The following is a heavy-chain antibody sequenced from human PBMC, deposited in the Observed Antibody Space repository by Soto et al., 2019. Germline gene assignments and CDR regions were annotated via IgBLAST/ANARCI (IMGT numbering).Heavy chain of an antibody. J-gene: IGHJ4*02. Sequence: EVQLLDSGGGVVQPGESLRLSCAASGFDFTSFVMSWVRHASGKGLGWVSSINGGGGNTYYGDSVKGQFTISRDNSQNTLYLEMNSLTAEDTAVYYCAKDPNYNLYNGRPPPFDSWGQGNLVIVSS. CDR2: INGGGGNT. D-gene: IGHD3-3*01. CDR3: AKDPNYNLYNGRPPPFDS. V-gene: IGHV3-23*01. CDR1: GFDFTSFV.